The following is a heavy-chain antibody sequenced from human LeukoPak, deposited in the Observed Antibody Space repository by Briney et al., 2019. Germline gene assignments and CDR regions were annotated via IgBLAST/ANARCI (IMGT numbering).Heavy chain of an antibody. V-gene: IGHV3-11*04. J-gene: IGHJ5*02. Sequence: PGGSLRLSCAASGFTFSDYYMSWIRQAPGKGLEWVSYISSSGSTIYYADSVKGRFTISRDNSKNTLYLQMNSLRAEDTAVYYCARASPDLSLFDPWGQGTLVTVSS. D-gene: IGHD3-16*02. CDR1: GFTFSDYY. CDR3: ARASPDLSLFDP. CDR2: ISSSGSTI.